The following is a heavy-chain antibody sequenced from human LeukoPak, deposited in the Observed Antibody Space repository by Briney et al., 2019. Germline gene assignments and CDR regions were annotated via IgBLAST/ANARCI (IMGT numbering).Heavy chain of an antibody. CDR2: IKSDGSST. J-gene: IGHJ4*02. CDR1: GFIFSNYG. D-gene: IGHD3/OR15-3a*01. Sequence: GGSLRLSCAASGFIFSNYGMHWVRQAPGKGLVWVSRIKSDGSSTSYADSVKGRFTITRDSAKNTLYLQMNSLRAEDTAVYYCARGTGNYYGYWGQGTLVTVSS. V-gene: IGHV3-74*01. CDR3: ARGTGNYYGY.